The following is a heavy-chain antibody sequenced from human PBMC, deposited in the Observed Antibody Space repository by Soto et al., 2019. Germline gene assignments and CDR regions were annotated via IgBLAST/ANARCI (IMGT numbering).Heavy chain of an antibody. D-gene: IGHD2-21*02. CDR1: GYTFTRYG. CDR2: ISGYDGRT. J-gene: IGHJ6*02. Sequence: QVHLVQSGAEVKKPGASVKVSCKTSGYTFTRYGISWVRQAPGQGLEWMGWISGYDGRTNFAQKVQDRVTMTTDTSTSTADLEPSSLPSDDTAVYYWAREGDVPDYYYGMDVWGQGTTITVSS. V-gene: IGHV1-18*01. CDR3: AREGDVPDYYYGMDV.